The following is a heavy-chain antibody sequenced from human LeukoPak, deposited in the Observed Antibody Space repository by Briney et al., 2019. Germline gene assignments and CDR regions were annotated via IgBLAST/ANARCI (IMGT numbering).Heavy chain of an antibody. CDR3: ARGGNCGGDCPDAFDI. CDR2: IYYSGST. Sequence: SETLSLACTVSGGSISSSSYYWGWIRQPPGKGLEWIGSIYYSGSTYYNPSLKSRVTISVDTSKNQFSLELSSVTAADTAVYYCARGGNCGGDCPDAFDIWGQGTMVTVSS. J-gene: IGHJ3*02. D-gene: IGHD2-21*02. CDR1: GGSISSSSYY. V-gene: IGHV4-39*07.